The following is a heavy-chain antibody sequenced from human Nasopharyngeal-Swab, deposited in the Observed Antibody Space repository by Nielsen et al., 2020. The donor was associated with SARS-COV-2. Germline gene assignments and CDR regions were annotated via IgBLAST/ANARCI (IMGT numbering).Heavy chain of an antibody. CDR1: GFTFGNYW. CDR3: TRLTYYYDSSSGG. J-gene: IGHJ4*02. Sequence: GESLKISCVASGFTFGNYWMHWVRQVPGKGLVWVSHINGDGSSTTYADSVKGRFTISRDNAKNTLYLQMDNLRAEDTAAYYCTRLTYYYDSSSGGWGQGTLVTVSS. CDR2: INGDGSST. V-gene: IGHV3-74*01. D-gene: IGHD3-22*01.